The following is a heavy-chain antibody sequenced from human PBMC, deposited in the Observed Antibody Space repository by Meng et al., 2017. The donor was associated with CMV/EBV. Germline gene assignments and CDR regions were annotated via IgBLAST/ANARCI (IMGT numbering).Heavy chain of an antibody. CDR2: IYYSGST. Sequence: GSLRLSCTVSGGSVSSGSYYWSWIRQPPGKGLEWIGYIYYSGSTYYNPSLKSRVTISVDTSKNQFSLKLSSVTAADTAVYYCARQDIVVVPAALPNWFDPWGQGTLVTVSS. V-gene: IGHV4-61*01. CDR1: GGSVSSGSYY. CDR3: ARQDIVVVPAALPNWFDP. D-gene: IGHD2-2*01. J-gene: IGHJ5*02.